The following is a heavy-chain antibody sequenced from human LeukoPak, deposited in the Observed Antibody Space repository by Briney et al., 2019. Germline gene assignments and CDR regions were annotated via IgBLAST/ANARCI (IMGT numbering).Heavy chain of an antibody. J-gene: IGHJ6*02. D-gene: IGHD2-2*02. CDR1: GFTFSSYA. CDR2: ISYDGSNK. V-gene: IGHV3-30-3*01. Sequence: PGGSLRLSCAASGFTFSSYAMHWVRQAPGKGLEWVAVISYDGSNKYYADSVKGRFTISRDNSKNTLYLQMNSLRAEDTAVYYCARDPTDNVVVPAAIGYYYGMDVWGQGTTVTVSS. CDR3: ARDPTDNVVVPAAIGYYYGMDV.